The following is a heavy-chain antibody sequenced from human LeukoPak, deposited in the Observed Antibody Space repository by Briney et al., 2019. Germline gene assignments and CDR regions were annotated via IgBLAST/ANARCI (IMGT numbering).Heavy chain of an antibody. CDR1: GYTLTELS. J-gene: IGHJ6*03. CDR3: ARDYYDSSGYFRGGSPNYYYMDV. D-gene: IGHD3-22*01. V-gene: IGHV1-24*01. CDR2: FDPEDGET. Sequence: GASVKVSCKVSGYTLTELSMHWVRQAPGKGLEWMGGFDPEDGETIYAQKFQGRVTMTEDTSTDTAYMELSRLRSDDTAVYYCARDYYDSSGYFRGGSPNYYYMDVWGKGTTVTVSS.